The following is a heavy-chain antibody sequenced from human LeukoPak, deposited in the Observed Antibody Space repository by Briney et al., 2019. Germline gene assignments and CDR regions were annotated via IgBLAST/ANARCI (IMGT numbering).Heavy chain of an antibody. J-gene: IGHJ4*02. CDR2: ISGSGGST. Sequence: GRSLRLSCAASGFTFSRYAMSWVRQAPGKGLEWVSAISGSGGSTYYADSVKGRFTISRDNAKNTLYLQMNSLRAEDTAVYYCARAPRGYGEKVRFDYWGQGTLVTVSS. CDR3: ARAPRGYGEKVRFDY. D-gene: IGHD4-17*01. CDR1: GFTFSRYA. V-gene: IGHV3-23*01.